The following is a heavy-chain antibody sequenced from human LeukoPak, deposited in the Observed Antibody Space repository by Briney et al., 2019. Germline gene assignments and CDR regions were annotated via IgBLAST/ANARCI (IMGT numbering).Heavy chain of an antibody. CDR3: TAAYGSGSPSPYYYYGMDV. J-gene: IGHJ6*04. CDR2: IKRKSDGGTT. CDR1: GFTFSNAW. D-gene: IGHD3-10*01. Sequence: GGSLRLSCAASGFTFSNAWMTWVRQAPGQGLEWVGRIKRKSDGGTTDYAAPVKGRLTISRDDSKNTLYLQMNSLKTEDTAVYYCTAAYGSGSPSPYYYYGMDVWGKGTTVTVSS. V-gene: IGHV3-15*01.